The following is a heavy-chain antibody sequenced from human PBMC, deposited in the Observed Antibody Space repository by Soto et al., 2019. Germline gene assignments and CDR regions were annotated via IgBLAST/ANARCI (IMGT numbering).Heavy chain of an antibody. D-gene: IGHD3-3*01. CDR3: AKVFVFTIREGFDY. CDR2: ITGSGDST. CDR1: GFTFSSYA. J-gene: IGHJ4*02. Sequence: EVQLLESGGGLVQPGGSLRLSCAASGFTFSSYAMSWVRQAPGKGLEWVSAITGSGDSTYYADSVKGRFTVSRDNSKNTLYLQMNSLRAEDTAVYYCAKVFVFTIREGFDYWVLGTLVTVSS. V-gene: IGHV3-23*01.